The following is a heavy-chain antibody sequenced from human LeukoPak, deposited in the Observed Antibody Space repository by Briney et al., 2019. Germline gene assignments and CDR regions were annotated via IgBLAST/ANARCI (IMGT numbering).Heavy chain of an antibody. CDR1: GYTFTTYA. D-gene: IGHD3-22*01. CDR2: LDPNSGGT. V-gene: IGHV1-2*02. CDR3: TRGIQLNYHDGSGYRAVGWFDP. J-gene: IGHJ5*02. Sequence: GASVKVSCKASGYTFTTYAMNWVRQAPGQGLEWMGWLDPNSGGTNYAQKFQGRVTMTRDTSISTAYMELSSLRSDDTAVYYCTRGIQLNYHDGSGYRAVGWFDPWGQGTLVSVSS.